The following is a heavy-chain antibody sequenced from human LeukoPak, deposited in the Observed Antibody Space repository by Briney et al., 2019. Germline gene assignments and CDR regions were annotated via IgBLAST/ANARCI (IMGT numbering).Heavy chain of an antibody. V-gene: IGHV3-23*01. D-gene: IGHD2-2*02. Sequence: GGSLRLSCAASGFTFSSYAMSWVRQAPGKGLEWVSAISGSGGSTYYADSVKGRFTISRDNSKNTLYLQMNSRRAEDTAAYYCAKTYCSSTSCYTGGFDPWGQGTLVTVSS. CDR3: AKTYCSSTSCYTGGFDP. J-gene: IGHJ5*02. CDR2: ISGSGGST. CDR1: GFTFSSYA.